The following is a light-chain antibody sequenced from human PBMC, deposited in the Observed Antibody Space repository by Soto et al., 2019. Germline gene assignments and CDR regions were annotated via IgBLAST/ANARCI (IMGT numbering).Light chain of an antibody. J-gene: IGKJ1*01. V-gene: IGKV3-20*01. CDR2: GVS. Sequence: DIVLTQSPGTVSLSPGERATLPCRASQSVSSGYLAWYQQKPGQAPRLLIYGVSSRATGIPDRFSGSGSGTDFTLTISRLEPEDFAVYYCQPYGSSPLTFGQGTKVEIK. CDR1: QSVSSGY. CDR3: QPYGSSPLT.